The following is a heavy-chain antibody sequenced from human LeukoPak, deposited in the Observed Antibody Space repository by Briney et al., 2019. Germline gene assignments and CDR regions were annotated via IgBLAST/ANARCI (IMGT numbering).Heavy chain of an antibody. V-gene: IGHV4-39*07. J-gene: IGHJ5*02. Sequence: PSETLSLTCTVSGGSISSSSYYWGWIRQPPGKGLEWIGSIYYSGSTYYNPSLKSRVTISVDTSKNQFSLKLSSVTAADTAVYYCARGAYQLLRYNWFDPWGQGTLVTVSS. D-gene: IGHD2-2*01. CDR1: GGSISSSSYY. CDR2: IYYSGST. CDR3: ARGAYQLLRYNWFDP.